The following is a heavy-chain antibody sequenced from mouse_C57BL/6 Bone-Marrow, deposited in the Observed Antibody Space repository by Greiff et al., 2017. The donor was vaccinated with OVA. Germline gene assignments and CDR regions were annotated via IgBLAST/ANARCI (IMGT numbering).Heavy chain of an antibody. D-gene: IGHD1-1*01. Sequence: EVKLMESGGGLVQPGGSMKLSCVASGFTFSNYWMNWVRQSPEKGLEWVAQIRLKSDNYATHYAESVKGRFTISRDDSKSSVYLQMNNLRAEDTGIYYCTGARRLLRSLMDYWGQGTSVTVSS. CDR3: TGARRLLRSLMDY. V-gene: IGHV6-3*01. CDR1: GFTFSNYW. J-gene: IGHJ4*01. CDR2: IRLKSDNYAT.